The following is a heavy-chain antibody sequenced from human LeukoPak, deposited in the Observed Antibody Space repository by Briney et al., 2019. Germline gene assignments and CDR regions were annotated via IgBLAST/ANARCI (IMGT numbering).Heavy chain of an antibody. D-gene: IGHD6-13*01. CDR2: IYHSGST. CDR3: ARDPSSWNPYYYYYGMDV. J-gene: IGHJ6*02. CDR1: GGSISSSNW. V-gene: IGHV4-4*02. Sequence: SGTLSLTCAVSGGSISSSNWWSWVRQPPGKGLEWIGEIYHSGSTNYNPSLKSRVTISVDKSKNQFSLKLSSVTAADTAVYYCARDPSSWNPYYYYYGMDVWGQGTTVTVSS.